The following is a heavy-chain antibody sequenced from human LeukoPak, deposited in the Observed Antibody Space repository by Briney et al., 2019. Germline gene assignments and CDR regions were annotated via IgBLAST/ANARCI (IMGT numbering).Heavy chain of an antibody. CDR1: GGSISSSRYY. V-gene: IGHV4-39*01. D-gene: IGHD5-12*01. Sequence: SETLSLTCTVSGGSISSSRYYWGWSRQPPGKGLEWIGSIYYSGSTYNNPYLKSQVTISVDTSKNQFSLTLSSVTAADTAVYYCAGPYASWIPIGNWGQGTLVTVSS. CDR2: IYYSGST. J-gene: IGHJ4*02. CDR3: AGPYASWIPIGN.